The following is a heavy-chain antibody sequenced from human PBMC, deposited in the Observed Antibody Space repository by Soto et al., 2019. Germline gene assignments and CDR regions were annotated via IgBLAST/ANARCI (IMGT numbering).Heavy chain of an antibody. CDR1: GFTFSSYA. CDR2: ISGSGGST. J-gene: IGHJ6*02. D-gene: IGHD4-17*01. V-gene: IGHV3-23*01. Sequence: GSLRLSCAASGFTFSSYAMSWVRQAPGKGLEWVSAISGSGGSTYYADSVKGRFTISRDNSKNTLYLQMNSLRAEDTAVYYCAKDTPDGSYGELYYYYGMDVWGQGTTVTVSS. CDR3: AKDTPDGSYGELYYYYGMDV.